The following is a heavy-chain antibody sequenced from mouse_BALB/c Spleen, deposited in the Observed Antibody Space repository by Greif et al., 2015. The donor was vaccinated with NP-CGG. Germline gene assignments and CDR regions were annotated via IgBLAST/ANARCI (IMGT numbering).Heavy chain of an antibody. J-gene: IGHJ2*01. Sequence: QVQLQQSGAELVMPGASVKMSCKASGYTFTDYWMHWVKQRPGQGLEWIGAIDTSDSYTSYNQKFKGKATLTVDESSSTAYMQLSSLTSEDSAVYYCARSEGYDSTYYFDYWGQGTTLTVSS. V-gene: IGHV1-69*01. D-gene: IGHD3-1*01. CDR1: GYTFTDYW. CDR2: IDTSDSYT. CDR3: ARSEGYDSTYYFDY.